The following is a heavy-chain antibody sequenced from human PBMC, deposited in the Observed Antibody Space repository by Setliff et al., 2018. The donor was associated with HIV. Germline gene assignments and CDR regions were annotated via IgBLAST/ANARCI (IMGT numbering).Heavy chain of an antibody. CDR2: VSASGTT. CDR3: ASLDGSESPYIYYYYMDV. Sequence: SETLSLTCSVSGGSMSRVYWTWIRQPPGKGLEWIGYVSASGTTKYNPSLQSRVTISGDSSKNQFSLRLSSVTAADTAVYYCASLDGSESPYIYYYYMDVWGKGTTVTVSS. D-gene: IGHD3-10*01. J-gene: IGHJ6*03. V-gene: IGHV4-4*08. CDR1: GGSMSRVY.